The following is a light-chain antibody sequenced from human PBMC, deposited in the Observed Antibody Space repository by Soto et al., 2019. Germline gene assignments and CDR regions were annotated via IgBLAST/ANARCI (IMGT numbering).Light chain of an antibody. CDR1: QSVSSN. V-gene: IGKV3-15*01. CDR2: VES. J-gene: IGKJ4*01. CDR3: QQYNNWPLT. Sequence: EIVMTQSPATLSVSPGERATLSCRASQSVSSNLAWYQQKPGQTPRLLIYVESTRATGIPARFSGSGSGTEFTLTISSLQSEDFAVYYCQQYNNWPLTFGGGTKVEIK.